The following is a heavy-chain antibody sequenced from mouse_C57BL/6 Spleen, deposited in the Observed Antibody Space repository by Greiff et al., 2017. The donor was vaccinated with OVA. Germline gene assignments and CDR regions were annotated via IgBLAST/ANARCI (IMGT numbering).Heavy chain of an antibody. J-gene: IGHJ1*03. V-gene: IGHV1-69*01. CDR3: ARRIYYGSSYEYFDV. D-gene: IGHD1-1*01. CDR1: GYTFTSYW. Sequence: QVQLQQSGAELVMPGASVKLSCKASGYTFTSYWMHWVKQRPGQGLEWIGEIDPSDSYTNYNQKFKGKSTLTVDKSSSTAYMQLSSLTSEDSAVYYCARRIYYGSSYEYFDVWGTGTTVTVSS. CDR2: IDPSDSYT.